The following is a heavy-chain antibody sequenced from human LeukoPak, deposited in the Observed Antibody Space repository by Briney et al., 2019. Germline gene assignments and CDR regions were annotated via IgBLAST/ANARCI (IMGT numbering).Heavy chain of an antibody. Sequence: ASVKVSCKASGYTFTGYYMHWVRQAPGQGLEWMGWISPNSGGTNYAQKFQGRVTMTRDTSISTAYMELSRLRSDDTAVYYCARDPRGGDWFDPWGQGTLVTVSS. CDR1: GYTFTGYY. J-gene: IGHJ5*02. V-gene: IGHV1-2*02. CDR2: ISPNSGGT. CDR3: ARDPRGGDWFDP. D-gene: IGHD3-16*01.